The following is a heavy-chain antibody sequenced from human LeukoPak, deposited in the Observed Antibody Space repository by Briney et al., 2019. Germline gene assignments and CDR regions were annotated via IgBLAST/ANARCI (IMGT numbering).Heavy chain of an antibody. CDR2: ISSSSSTI. CDR3: ARDQPYYDSSGWNY. Sequence: GGSLRLSCAASGFTLSSYSMNWVRQAPGKGLEWVSYISSSSSTIYYADSVKGRFTISRDNAKNSLYLQMNSLRAEDTAVYYCARDQPYYDSSGWNYWRQGTWSPSPQ. V-gene: IGHV3-48*01. J-gene: IGHJ4*02. CDR1: GFTLSSYS. D-gene: IGHD3-22*01.